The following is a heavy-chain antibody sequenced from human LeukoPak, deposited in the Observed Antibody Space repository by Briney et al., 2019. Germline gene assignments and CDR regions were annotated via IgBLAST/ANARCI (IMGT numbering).Heavy chain of an antibody. D-gene: IGHD2-2*01. CDR1: GFTFSSYW. CDR2: INSDGSSI. V-gene: IGHV3-74*01. J-gene: IGHJ4*02. CDR3: ASWYQLLSY. Sequence: GGSLRLSCAASGFTFSSYWMHWVRQAPGKGLVWVSRINSDGSSISYADSVKGRFTISRDNAKNTLYLQMNSLRPEDTAAYYCASWYQLLSYWGQGTLVTVSS.